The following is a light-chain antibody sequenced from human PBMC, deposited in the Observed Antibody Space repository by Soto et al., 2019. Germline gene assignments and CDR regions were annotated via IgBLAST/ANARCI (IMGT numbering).Light chain of an antibody. V-gene: IGLV1-51*01. CDR3: GSWDSSLSAYV. CDR1: TPNIGGNS. Sequence: QNVKTHPLRVSAAPGQRCNISCSGSTPNIGGNSVSWYQQLPGTAPKLLIYDDDKRPSGIPDRFSGSKSGTSATLGITGFQTGDEADYYCGSWDSSLSAYVFGTGTKVTVL. CDR2: DDD. J-gene: IGLJ1*01.